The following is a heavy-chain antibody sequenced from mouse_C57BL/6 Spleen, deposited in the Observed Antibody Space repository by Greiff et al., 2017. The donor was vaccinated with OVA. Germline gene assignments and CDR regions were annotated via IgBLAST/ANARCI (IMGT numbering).Heavy chain of an antibody. D-gene: IGHD1-1*01. CDR3: ARDGTDLLSFAY. J-gene: IGHJ3*01. CDR1: GYTFTSSV. V-gene: IGHV1-58*01. CDR2: IYIGNGYT. Sequence: EVKLQESGAELVRPGSSVKMSCKTSGYTFTSSVLPCFPPLPVPVLSWIGYIYIGNGYTEYNEKFKGKATLTSDTSSSTAYMQLSSLTSEDSAIYFCARDGTDLLSFAYWGQGTLVTVSA.